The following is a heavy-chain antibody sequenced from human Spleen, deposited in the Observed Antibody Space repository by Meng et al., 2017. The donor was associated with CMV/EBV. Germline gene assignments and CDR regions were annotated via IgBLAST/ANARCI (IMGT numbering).Heavy chain of an antibody. D-gene: IGHD3-22*01. CDR2: TYYRAKWYN. Sequence: SNGAAWNWMRQSPSRGLEWLRRTYYRAKWYNDYAISVKSRITINPDTSTNQFSLQLSSVTPEDTAIYYCARWARDDSSGYGFDYWGHGTLVTVSS. CDR3: ARWARDDSSGYGFDY. J-gene: IGHJ4*01. V-gene: IGHV6-1*01. CDR1: SNGAA.